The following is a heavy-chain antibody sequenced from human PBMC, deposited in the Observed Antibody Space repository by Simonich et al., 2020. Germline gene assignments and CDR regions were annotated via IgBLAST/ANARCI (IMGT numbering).Heavy chain of an antibody. CDR1: GGSFSGYY. V-gene: IGHV4-34*01. CDR2: INHSGST. J-gene: IGHJ4*02. Sequence: QVQLQQWGAGLLKPSETLSLTCAVYGGSFSGYYWSWIHQPPGKGLEGIGEINHSGSTNYNPSLKSRVTKSVDTSKNQFSLKLSSVTAADTAVYYCARHLQLGPFDYWGQGTLVTVSS. D-gene: IGHD1-1*01. CDR3: ARHLQLGPFDY.